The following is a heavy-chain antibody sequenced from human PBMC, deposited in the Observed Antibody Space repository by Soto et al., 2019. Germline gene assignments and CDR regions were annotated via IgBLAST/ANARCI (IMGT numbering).Heavy chain of an antibody. Sequence: SETLSLTCTVSGGSISSYYWSWIRQPPGKGLEWIGYIYYSGSTNYNPSLKSRVTISVDTSKNQFSLKLSSVTAADTAVYYCARDGGIDSSGYYLLDYWGQGTLVTSPQ. CDR3: ARDGGIDSSGYYLLDY. CDR1: GGSISSYY. J-gene: IGHJ4*02. D-gene: IGHD3-22*01. CDR2: IYYSGST. V-gene: IGHV4-59*01.